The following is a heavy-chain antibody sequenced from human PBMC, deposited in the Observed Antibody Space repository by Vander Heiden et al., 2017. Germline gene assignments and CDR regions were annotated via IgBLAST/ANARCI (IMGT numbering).Heavy chain of an antibody. CDR2: ISYDGSNK. J-gene: IGHJ5*02. CDR1: GFTFRRYA. D-gene: IGHD6-19*01. CDR3: AREAPSIAVAGTFWFDP. V-gene: IGHV3-30-3*01. Sequence: QVQLVESGGGVVQPGRSLRLSCAASGFTFRRYAMHWVRQAPGKGLEWVAVISYDGSNKYYADSVKGRFTISRDNSKNTLYLQMNSLRAEDTAVYYCAREAPSIAVAGTFWFDPWGQGTLVTVSS.